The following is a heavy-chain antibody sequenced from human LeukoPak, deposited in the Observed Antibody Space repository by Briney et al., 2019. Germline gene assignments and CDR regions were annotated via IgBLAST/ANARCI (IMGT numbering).Heavy chain of an antibody. CDR2: IYTSGST. CDR3: ARDYYDSSGYYYSYYFDY. CDR1: GGSISSGSYY. J-gene: IGHJ4*02. V-gene: IGHV4-61*02. Sequence: PSQTLSLTCTASGGSISSGSYYWSWIRQPAGKGLEWLGRIYTSGSTNDNPSLKRRVTISVDTSKNQFSLKLSSVTAADTAVYYCARDYYDSSGYYYSYYFDYWGQGTLVTVSS. D-gene: IGHD3-22*01.